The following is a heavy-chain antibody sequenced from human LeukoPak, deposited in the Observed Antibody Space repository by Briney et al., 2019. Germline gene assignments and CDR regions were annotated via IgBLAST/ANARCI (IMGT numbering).Heavy chain of an antibody. V-gene: IGHV1-69*05. CDR2: IIPIFGTA. J-gene: IGHJ4*02. Sequence: SVKVSCKASGGTFSSYAISWARQAPGQGLEWMGGIIPIFGTANYAQKFQGRVTITTDESASTAYMELSSLRSEDTAVYYCARFSVGAKDYFDYWGQGTLVTVSS. D-gene: IGHD1-26*01. CDR1: GGTFSSYA. CDR3: ARFSVGAKDYFDY.